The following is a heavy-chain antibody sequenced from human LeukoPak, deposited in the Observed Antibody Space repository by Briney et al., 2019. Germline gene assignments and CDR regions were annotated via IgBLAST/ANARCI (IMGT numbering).Heavy chain of an antibody. D-gene: IGHD3-22*01. CDR1: GGSISSGSYY. V-gene: IGHV4-61*02. CDR3: ARRDSSGYYPENWFDP. Sequence: SEILSLTCTVSGGSISSGSYYWSWIRQPAGKGLEWIGRIYTSGSTNYNPSLKSRVTISVDTSKNQFSLKLSSVTAADTAVYYCARRDSSGYYPENWFDPWGQGTLVTVSS. J-gene: IGHJ5*02. CDR2: IYTSGST.